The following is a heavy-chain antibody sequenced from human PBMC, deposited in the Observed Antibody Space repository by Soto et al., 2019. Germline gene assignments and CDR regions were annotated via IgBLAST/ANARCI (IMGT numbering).Heavy chain of an antibody. V-gene: IGHV1-8*01. CDR1: GYTFASYD. J-gene: IGHJ3*02. Sequence: GASVQVSCKASGYTFASYDINWVRQATGQGLEWMGWMNTNSGYTGFSKKFQGRVTMTRNPSISIAYMELGRLGSVDTAVFFCARGPGGLRFLEYDAFDIWGQGTMVTVSS. CDR3: ARGPGGLRFLEYDAFDI. CDR2: MNTNSGYT. D-gene: IGHD3-3*01.